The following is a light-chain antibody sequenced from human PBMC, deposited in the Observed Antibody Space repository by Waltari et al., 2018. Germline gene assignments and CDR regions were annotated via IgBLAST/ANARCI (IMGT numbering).Light chain of an antibody. Sequence: DIVMTQSPDSLAVSLGERATINCKSSQSVLFSPNNKNDLGWYQQKPGQPPKLLIHWASTREFGVPDRFSGSGSETDFTLTISSLQAEDVAVYYCQQYYTTPVTFGQGTKVEIK. J-gene: IGKJ1*01. CDR3: QQYYTTPVT. CDR2: WAS. V-gene: IGKV4-1*01. CDR1: QSVLFSPNNKND.